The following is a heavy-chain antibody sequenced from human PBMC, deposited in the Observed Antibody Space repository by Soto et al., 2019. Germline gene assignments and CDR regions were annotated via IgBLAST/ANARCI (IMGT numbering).Heavy chain of an antibody. Sequence: ASVKVSCKASGGTFSSYAISWVRQAPGQGLEWMGGIIPILGIANYAQKFQGSVTITADKSTSTAYMELSRLRSEDTAVYYCAREAYDSSGYNDYWGQGTLVTVSS. J-gene: IGHJ4*02. CDR2: IIPILGIA. D-gene: IGHD3-22*01. V-gene: IGHV1-69*10. CDR3: AREAYDSSGYNDY. CDR1: GGTFSSYA.